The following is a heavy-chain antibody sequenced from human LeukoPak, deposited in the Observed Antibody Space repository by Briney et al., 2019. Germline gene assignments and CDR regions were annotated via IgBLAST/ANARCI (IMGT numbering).Heavy chain of an antibody. CDR1: GFTFSCYA. CDR3: AKDRGVAKRPNWFDP. CDR2: ISGSGGST. D-gene: IGHD2-15*01. Sequence: GASLILSCAASGFTFSCYAMSWVRQAPGKGVEWVSAISGSGGSTYYADSVKGRFTSSRDNSKITLYLQMTSLRAEYTAVYYCAKDRGVAKRPNWFDPWGQGTLVTVSS. J-gene: IGHJ5*02. V-gene: IGHV3-23*01.